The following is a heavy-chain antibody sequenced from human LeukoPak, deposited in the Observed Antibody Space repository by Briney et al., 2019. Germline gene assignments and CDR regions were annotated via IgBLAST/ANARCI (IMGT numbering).Heavy chain of an antibody. D-gene: IGHD5-24*01. Sequence: GRSLRLSCAASGFTFDDYAMHWVRQAPGKGLEWVSGISWNSGSIGYADSVKGRFTISRDNAKNSLYLQMNSLRAEDTALYYCAKDIRRWLQSSYSDYWGQGTLVTVSS. CDR2: ISWNSGSI. CDR3: AKDIRRWLQSSYSDY. CDR1: GFTFDDYA. V-gene: IGHV3-9*01. J-gene: IGHJ4*02.